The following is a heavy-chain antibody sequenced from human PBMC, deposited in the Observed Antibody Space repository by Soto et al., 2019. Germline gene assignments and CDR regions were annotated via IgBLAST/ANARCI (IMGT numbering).Heavy chain of an antibody. V-gene: IGHV3-23*01. D-gene: IGHD2-2*01. J-gene: IGHJ4*02. Sequence: GGSLRLSCAASGFTFSSYAMSWVRQAPGKGLEWVSTVSSSGGSTYYADSVKGRFAISRDNFKNTLFLQMNSLRAEDTAVYYCAKTYCSSTSCYPFWGQGSLVTVSS. CDR2: VSSSGGST. CDR1: GFTFSSYA. CDR3: AKTYCSSTSCYPF.